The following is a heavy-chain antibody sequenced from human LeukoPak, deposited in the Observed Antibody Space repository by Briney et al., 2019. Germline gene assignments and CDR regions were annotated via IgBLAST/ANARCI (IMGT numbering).Heavy chain of an antibody. V-gene: IGHV4-4*07. CDR1: GGSISSYY. Sequence: PSETLSLTCTVSGGSISSYYWTWIRQPAGKGLEWIGRIHSSGSKNHNPSLKSRVTMSVDTSNNHFSLKLSSVTAADTAVYYCARETEVSGGRSWDFWGQGTLVTVSS. CDR3: ARETEVSGGRSWDF. D-gene: IGHD6-19*01. CDR2: IHSSGSK. J-gene: IGHJ4*02.